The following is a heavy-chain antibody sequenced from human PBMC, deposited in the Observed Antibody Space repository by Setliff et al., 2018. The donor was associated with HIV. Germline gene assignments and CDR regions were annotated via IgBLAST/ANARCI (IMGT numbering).Heavy chain of an antibody. CDR3: ARARITMTGGRLEPYAFDR. V-gene: IGHV4-4*07. J-gene: IGHJ3*01. Sequence: KPSETLSLTCTVSGGSFSTYYWSWIRQPAGEGLECIGRVHSTGTTIYNPSLKSRVTMSVDTSKNQLSLKLRSVTAADTAVYYCARARITMTGGRLEPYAFDRWGQGTKVTVSS. CDR1: GGSFSTYY. D-gene: IGHD3-22*01. CDR2: VHSTGTT.